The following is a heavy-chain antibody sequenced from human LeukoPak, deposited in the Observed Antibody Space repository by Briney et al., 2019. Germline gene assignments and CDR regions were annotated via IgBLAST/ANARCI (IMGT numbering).Heavy chain of an antibody. Sequence: SGGSLRLSCAVSGSTFRSSGMSWVRQAPGKGLEWVSSVDGSGDYTYYAGSVRGRFTLSRDNSKNTLYLQMNSLRAEDTAVYYCAKHSGVEGDQVTLQHWGQGTLVTVSS. V-gene: IGHV3-23*01. J-gene: IGHJ1*01. D-gene: IGHD2-21*02. CDR3: AKHSGVEGDQVTLQH. CDR1: GSTFRSSG. CDR2: VDGSGDYT.